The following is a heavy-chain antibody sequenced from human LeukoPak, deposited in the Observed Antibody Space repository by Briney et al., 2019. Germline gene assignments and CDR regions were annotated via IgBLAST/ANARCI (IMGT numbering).Heavy chain of an antibody. J-gene: IGHJ4*02. CDR2: IYSGGST. D-gene: IGHD3-10*01. CDR3: ARLPSGDY. CDR1: SFTVSSSY. V-gene: IGHV3-66*04. Sequence: GGSLRLSCAASSFTVSSSYMTWVRQAPGKGLEWVSIIYSGGSTYYADSVKGRFTISRDISKNTLYLQMNSLKAEDTAVYCCARLPSGDYWGQGTLVTVSS.